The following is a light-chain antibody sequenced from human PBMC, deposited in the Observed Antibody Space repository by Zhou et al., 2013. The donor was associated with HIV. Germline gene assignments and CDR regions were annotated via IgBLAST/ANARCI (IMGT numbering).Light chain of an antibody. J-gene: IGKJ1*01. CDR2: DAS. V-gene: IGKV1-33*01. Sequence: DTQMTQSPSSLSAPVGDRVTITCQASQDISNYLNWYQHKPGKAPDLLIYDASALGTGVPSRFSGSGSGTDFSLTISSLQPEDVATYYCQQSFTAPRTFGQGTKLEMK. CDR1: QDISNY. CDR3: QQSFTAPRT.